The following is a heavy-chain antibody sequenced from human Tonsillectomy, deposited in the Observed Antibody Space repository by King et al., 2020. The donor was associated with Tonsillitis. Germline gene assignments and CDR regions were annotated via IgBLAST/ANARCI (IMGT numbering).Heavy chain of an antibody. D-gene: IGHD1-1*01. CDR1: GGSISSSSYY. J-gene: IGHJ4*02. Sequence: QLQESGPGLVKPSETLSLTCTVSGGSISSSSYYWGWIRQPPGQGLEWIGSIYYSGSTYYNPSLKSRVTISVDTSKNQFSLKLSSVTAADTAVYYCARQRKVQLELYYFDYWGQGTLVTVSS. CDR3: ARQRKVQLELYYFDY. V-gene: IGHV4-39*01. CDR2: IYYSGST.